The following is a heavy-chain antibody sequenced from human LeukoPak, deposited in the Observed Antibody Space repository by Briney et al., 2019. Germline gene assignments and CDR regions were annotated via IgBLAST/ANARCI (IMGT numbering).Heavy chain of an antibody. CDR3: AKDQEQWLEPYYFDY. CDR2: ISGSGGST. V-gene: IGHV3-23*01. CDR1: GLSFSSYA. J-gene: IGHJ4*02. Sequence: GGSLRLSCAAAGLSFSSYAMSWVRQAPGKGLEWVSAISGSGGSTYYADSVKGRFTISRDNSKNTLYLQMNSLRAEDTAVYYCAKDQEQWLEPYYFDYWGQGTLVTVSS. D-gene: IGHD6-19*01.